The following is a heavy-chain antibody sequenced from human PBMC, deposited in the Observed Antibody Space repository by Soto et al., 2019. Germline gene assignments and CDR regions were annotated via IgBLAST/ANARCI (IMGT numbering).Heavy chain of an antibody. CDR3: AKRGNYRIGAFDY. Sequence: EVQLVESGGGLVQPGGSLRLSCAASGFSFSSYWMSWVRQAPGKGLEWVANILLDGSEKNYVDSVKGRFTISRDNANNSLYLQFNSLRAEVTAVYYCAKRGNYRIGAFDYWGQGTLITVSS. CDR2: ILLDGSEK. J-gene: IGHJ4*02. D-gene: IGHD6-19*01. V-gene: IGHV3-7*01. CDR1: GFSFSSYW.